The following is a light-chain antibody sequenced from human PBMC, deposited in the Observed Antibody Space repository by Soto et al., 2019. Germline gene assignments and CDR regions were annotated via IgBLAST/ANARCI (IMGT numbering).Light chain of an antibody. CDR2: GPS. V-gene: IGKV3-20*01. J-gene: IGKJ5*01. CDR1: QSVTRY. CDR3: QQYGGTLPIT. Sequence: PGERATLSCRASQSVTRYLACYQQRPGQAPRLIIYGPSSRATGIPDRFTGSVSGTDFTLTISRLEHEDFAVQDGQQYGGTLPITFGQGTRLEIK.